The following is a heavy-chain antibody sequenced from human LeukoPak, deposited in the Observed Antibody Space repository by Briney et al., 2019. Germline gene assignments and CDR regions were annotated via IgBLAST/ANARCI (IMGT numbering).Heavy chain of an antibody. Sequence: PGRSLRLSCAASGFTFSSYSMNWVRQAPGKGLEWVSSISSSSSYIYYADSVKGRFTISRDNAKNSLYLQMNSLRAEDTAVYYCARDSVENYYDSSGHRSIWGQGTLVTVSS. CDR3: ARDSVENYYDSSGHRSI. J-gene: IGHJ4*02. V-gene: IGHV3-21*01. CDR2: ISSSSSYI. D-gene: IGHD3-22*01. CDR1: GFTFSSYS.